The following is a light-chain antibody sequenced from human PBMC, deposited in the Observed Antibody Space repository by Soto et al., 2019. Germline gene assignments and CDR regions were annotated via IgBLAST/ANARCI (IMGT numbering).Light chain of an antibody. CDR3: SSYTTSTTPWVL. V-gene: IGLV2-14*01. Sequence: QSALTQPASVSGSPGQSITISCTGTSSDVGGYNYVSWYQQYPGEVPKLMIYEVSNRPSGVSNRFSGSKSGNTASLTISGLQAEDEADYYCSSYTTSTTPWVLFCGGTKLTVL. CDR2: EVS. J-gene: IGLJ2*01. CDR1: SSDVGGYNY.